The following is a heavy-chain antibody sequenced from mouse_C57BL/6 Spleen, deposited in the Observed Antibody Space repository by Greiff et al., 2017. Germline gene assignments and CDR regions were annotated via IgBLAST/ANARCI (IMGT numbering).Heavy chain of an antibody. CDR2: IDPSDSYP. D-gene: IGHD2-3*01. CDR1: GYTFTSYW. Sequence: VQLQQPGAELVKPGASVKLSCKASGYTFTSYWMQWVKQRPGQGLEWIGEIDPSDSYPNYNQKFKGQATLTVDTSSSTTYMQLSSLTSKDSAVYYCARGGYSRYFDYWGQGTTLTVSA. CDR3: ARGGYSRYFDY. J-gene: IGHJ2*01. V-gene: IGHV1-50*01.